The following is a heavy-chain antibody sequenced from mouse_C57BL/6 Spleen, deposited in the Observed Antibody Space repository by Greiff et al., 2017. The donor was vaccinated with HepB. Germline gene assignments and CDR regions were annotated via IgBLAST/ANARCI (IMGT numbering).Heavy chain of an antibody. V-gene: IGHV1-52*01. Sequence: QVQLKQPGAELVRPGSSVKLSCKASGYTFTSYWMHWVKQRPIQGLEWIGNIDPSDSETHYNQKFKDKATLTVDKSSSTAYMQLSSLTSEDSAVYYGARGAYYSNHWYFDVWGTGTTVTVSS. CDR2: IDPSDSET. J-gene: IGHJ1*03. CDR1: GYTFTSYW. CDR3: ARGAYYSNHWYFDV. D-gene: IGHD2-5*01.